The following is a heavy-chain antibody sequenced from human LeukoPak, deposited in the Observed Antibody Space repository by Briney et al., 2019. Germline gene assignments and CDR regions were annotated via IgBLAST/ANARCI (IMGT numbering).Heavy chain of an antibody. CDR2: ISSSGSTI. CDR1: GFTFSSYE. J-gene: IGHJ3*02. CDR3: AKVTWGNDAFDI. D-gene: IGHD7-27*01. Sequence: PGGSLRLSCAASGFTFSSYEMNWVRQAPGKGLEWDSYISSSGSTIYYADSVKGRFTISRDNAKNSLYLQMNSLRAEDTAVYHCAKVTWGNDAFDIWGQGTMVTVSS. V-gene: IGHV3-48*03.